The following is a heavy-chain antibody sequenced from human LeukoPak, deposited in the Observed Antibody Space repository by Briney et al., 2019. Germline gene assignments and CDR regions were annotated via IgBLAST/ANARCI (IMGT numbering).Heavy chain of an antibody. CDR3: ARVFSGTYLNYHHFDY. CDR2: ISSSSYI. J-gene: IGHJ4*02. V-gene: IGHV3-21*01. CDR1: GFTFSHYS. Sequence: GGSLRLSCAASGFTFSHYSMNWVRQAPGKGLEWVSSISSSSYIYYADSVKGRFTVSRNNAKNSLYLQMDSLRAEDTAVYYCARVFSGTYLNYHHFDYWGQGTLVTVSS. D-gene: IGHD1-26*01.